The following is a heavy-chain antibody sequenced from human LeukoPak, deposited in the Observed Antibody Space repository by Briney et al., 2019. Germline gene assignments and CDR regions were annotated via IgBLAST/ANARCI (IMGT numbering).Heavy chain of an antibody. J-gene: IGHJ6*03. D-gene: IGHD3-10*01. V-gene: IGHV3-48*01. CDR3: AGRMVRGVIVHMDV. Sequence: GGSLRLSCAASGFTFSSYSMNWVRQAPGKGLEWVSYISSSSSTMSYADSVKGRFTISRDNAKNSLYLQMNSLRAEDTAVYYCAGRMVRGVIVHMDVWGKGTTVTVSS. CDR2: ISSSSSTM. CDR1: GFTFSSYS.